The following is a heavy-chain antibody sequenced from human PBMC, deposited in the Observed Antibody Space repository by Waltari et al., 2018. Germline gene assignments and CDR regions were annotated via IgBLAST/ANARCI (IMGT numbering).Heavy chain of an antibody. J-gene: IGHJ4*02. CDR2: INQDGNGL. V-gene: IGHV3-7*01. CDR1: GFTFRYYW. CDR3: ARVPLPWYLDY. Sequence: EVHVVESGGGLVQPGGSLSLSCAASGFTFRYYWMTWVRRAPGKGLELVANINQDGNGLHYVDSVRGRFTISRDNAKNSMFLQMNSLRAEDTAVYYCARVPLPWYLDYWGQGTLVTVSS.